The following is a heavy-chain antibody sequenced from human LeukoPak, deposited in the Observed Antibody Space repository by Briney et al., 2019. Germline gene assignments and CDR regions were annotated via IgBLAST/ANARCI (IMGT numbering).Heavy chain of an antibody. CDR1: GYTFTSYA. Sequence: ASVKVSCKASGYTFTSYAMNWVRQAPGQGLEWMGWINTNTGNPTYAQGFTGRFVFSLDTSVNTAYLQISSLKAEDTAVYYCAKEGTYGSSWSLNYWGQETLVTVSS. CDR2: INTNTGNP. CDR3: AKEGTYGSSWSLNY. D-gene: IGHD6-13*01. J-gene: IGHJ4*02. V-gene: IGHV7-4-1*02.